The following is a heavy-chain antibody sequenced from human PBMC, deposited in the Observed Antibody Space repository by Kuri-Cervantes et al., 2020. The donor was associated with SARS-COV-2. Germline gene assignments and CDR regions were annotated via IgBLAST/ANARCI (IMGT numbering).Heavy chain of an antibody. CDR3: ARLLLRPTYYYYGMDV. V-gene: IGHV5-51*01. J-gene: IGHJ6*02. D-gene: IGHD2-15*01. Sequence: GESLKISCKGSGYSFTSYWIGWVRQMPGKGLEWMGIIYPGDSDTRYSPSFQGQVTISADKSISTAYLQWSSLKASDTAMYYCARLLLRPTYYYYGMDVWGQGTTVTVSS. CDR1: GYSFTSYW. CDR2: IYPGDSDT.